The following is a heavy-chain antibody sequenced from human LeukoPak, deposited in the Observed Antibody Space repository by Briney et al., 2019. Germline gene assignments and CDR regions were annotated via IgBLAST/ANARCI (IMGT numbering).Heavy chain of an antibody. V-gene: IGHV3-7*01. D-gene: IGHD6-19*01. J-gene: IGHJ4*02. Sequence: GGSLRLSCGATGFIFTTYWMNWVRQAPGKGLEWVANIKQDGSEKYYVDSVKGRFTISRDNAKNSLYLQMNGLRAEDTAVYYRARPTYTSGCDFWGQGTLVTVSS. CDR1: GFIFTTYW. CDR3: ARPTYTSGCDF. CDR2: IKQDGSEK.